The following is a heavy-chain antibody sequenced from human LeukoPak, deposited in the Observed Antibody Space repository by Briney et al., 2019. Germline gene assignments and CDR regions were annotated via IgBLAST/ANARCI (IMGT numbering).Heavy chain of an antibody. CDR2: ISSSSSTI. CDR3: ARARRYRSSWSHDY. CDR1: GFSFSTYT. V-gene: IGHV3-48*02. J-gene: IGHJ4*02. Sequence: PGGSLRLSCAASGFSFSTYTMNWVRQAPGKGLDWVSYISSSSSTIYYADSVKGRFTISRDNANNSLYLQMNSLRDEDTAVYYCARARRYRSSWSHDYWGQGSLVTVSS. D-gene: IGHD6-13*01.